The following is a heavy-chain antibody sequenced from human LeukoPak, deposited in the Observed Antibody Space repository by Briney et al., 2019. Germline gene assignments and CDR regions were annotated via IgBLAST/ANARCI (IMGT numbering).Heavy chain of an antibody. J-gene: IGHJ1*01. D-gene: IGHD4-17*01. CDR2: ISSSSDTI. CDR3: ARDSLNGDYEQYFQH. CDR1: GFIFSTYT. Sequence: GGSLRLSCAASGFIFSTYTMNWVRQAPGKGLEWVSYISSSSDTIYYADSVKGRFTISRDNAKNSLYLQMNGLRAEDTAVYYCARDSLNGDYEQYFQHWGQGTLVTVSS. V-gene: IGHV3-48*01.